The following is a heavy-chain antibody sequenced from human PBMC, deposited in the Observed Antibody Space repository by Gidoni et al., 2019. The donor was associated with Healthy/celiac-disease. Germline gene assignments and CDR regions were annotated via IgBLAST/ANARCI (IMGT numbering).Heavy chain of an antibody. V-gene: IGHV3-23*01. CDR1: GFTFSSYA. CDR2: ISGSGGST. J-gene: IGHJ4*02. CDR3: AKINYFDY. Sequence: EVQLLESGGGLVQQGGSRRLSWAASGFTFSSYAMSWVRQAPGKGLECVSAISGSGGSTYYADSVKGRFTISRDNSKNTLCLQMNSLRAEDTAVYYCAKINYFDYWGQGTLVTVSS.